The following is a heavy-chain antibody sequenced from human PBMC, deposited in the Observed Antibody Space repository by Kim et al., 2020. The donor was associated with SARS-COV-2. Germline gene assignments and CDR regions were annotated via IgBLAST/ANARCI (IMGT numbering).Heavy chain of an antibody. J-gene: IGHJ6*02. D-gene: IGHD3-22*01. CDR3: AREASTITLVVAVIPSAGMAV. CDR2: ISSSGSTI. Sequence: GGSLRLSCAASGFTFSDYYMSWIRQAPGKGLEWVSYISSSGSTIYYADSVKGRFTISRDNAKNSLYLQMNSLRAEDTAVYYCAREASTITLVVAVIPSAGMAVGGQRTTVTLSS. V-gene: IGHV3-11*01. CDR1: GFTFSDYY.